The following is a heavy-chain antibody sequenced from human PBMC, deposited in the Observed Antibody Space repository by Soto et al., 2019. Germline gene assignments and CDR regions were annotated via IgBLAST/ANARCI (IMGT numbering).Heavy chain of an antibody. CDR2: ISGSGGST. Sequence: LFCAASGCTVSSYTMSWGRQAPGKRLEWVSAISGSGGSTYCADSVKGRFTISRDNSKNTLYLQMNSLRAEDTAVYYCAKDNPDIVVVPADVPDYWGQGTLVTVSS. CDR1: GCTVSSYT. J-gene: IGHJ4*02. V-gene: IGHV3-23*01. CDR3: AKDNPDIVVVPADVPDY. D-gene: IGHD2-2*01.